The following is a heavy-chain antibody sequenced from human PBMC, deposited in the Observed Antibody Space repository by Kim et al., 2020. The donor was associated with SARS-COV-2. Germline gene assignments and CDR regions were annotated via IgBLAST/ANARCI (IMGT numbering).Heavy chain of an antibody. CDR3: ARGILGFCSSSSCPEGAFDI. CDR1: GGSISNYY. Sequence: SETLSLTCTVSGGSISNYYWSWIRQPPGKGLEWIGYIYYSGSTNYNPSLQSRVTMSVNTSKIQFSLKLSSVTAADTAVYYCARGILGFCSSSSCPEGAFDIWDQGTMVTVSS. J-gene: IGHJ3*02. V-gene: IGHV4-59*01. CDR2: IYYSGST. D-gene: IGHD2-2*01.